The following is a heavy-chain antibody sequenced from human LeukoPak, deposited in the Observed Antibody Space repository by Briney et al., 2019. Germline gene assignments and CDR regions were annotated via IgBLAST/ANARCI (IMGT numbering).Heavy chain of an antibody. Sequence: SETLSLTCSVSGGSISSYYWAWIRQPPGKGLEWIGTIYYSGSTYYSPSLRSRVTISVDTSKNQISLKLSSVTAADTAAYYCARQAPLACEFGYIKGFDFWGQGTLVTVSS. J-gene: IGHJ4*02. D-gene: IGHD3-22*01. V-gene: IGHV4-39*01. CDR2: IYYSGST. CDR1: GGSISSYY. CDR3: ARQAPLACEFGYIKGFDF.